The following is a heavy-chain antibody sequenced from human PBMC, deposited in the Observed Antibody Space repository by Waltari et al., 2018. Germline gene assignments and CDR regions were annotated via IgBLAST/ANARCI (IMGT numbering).Heavy chain of an antibody. CDR3: AKIQLGNYYYYYGLDV. CDR2: ISYDGSNK. CDR1: GFTFSSSG. D-gene: IGHD5-18*01. V-gene: IGHV3-30*18. Sequence: QVQVVESGGGVVQPGRSLRLSCAAPGFTFSSSGMHWVRQAPGKGLEWVAGISYDGSNKYYAESVKGRFTISRDNSKNTLFLQMNSLRAEDTAVYYCAKIQLGNYYYYYGLDVWGQGTTVTVSS. J-gene: IGHJ6*02.